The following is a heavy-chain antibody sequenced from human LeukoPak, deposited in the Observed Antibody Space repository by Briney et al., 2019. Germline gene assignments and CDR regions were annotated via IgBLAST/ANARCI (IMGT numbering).Heavy chain of an antibody. CDR2: MNPNSGNT. Sequence: GASVKVSCKASGYTFTSYDINWVRQATGQGLEWMGWMNPNSGNTGYAQKFQGRVTMTRSTSISTAYMELSSLRSEDTAVYYCARVPYSGYDPGRDYWGQGTLVTVSS. J-gene: IGHJ4*02. CDR1: GYTFTSYD. CDR3: ARVPYSGYDPGRDY. D-gene: IGHD5-12*01. V-gene: IGHV1-8*01.